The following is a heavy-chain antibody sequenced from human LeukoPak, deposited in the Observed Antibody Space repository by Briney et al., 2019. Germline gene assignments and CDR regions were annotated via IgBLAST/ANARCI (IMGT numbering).Heavy chain of an antibody. J-gene: IGHJ4*02. V-gene: IGHV1-69*05. Sequence: ASVKVSCKASGDTFSSYTISWVRQAPGQGLEWMGGIIPIFGSANYAQKLQGRVTMTTDTSTSTAYMELRSLRSDDTAVYYCARVQRGFTYGNVDYWGQGTLVTVSS. CDR2: IIPIFGSA. CDR1: GDTFSSYT. D-gene: IGHD5-18*01. CDR3: ARVQRGFTYGNVDY.